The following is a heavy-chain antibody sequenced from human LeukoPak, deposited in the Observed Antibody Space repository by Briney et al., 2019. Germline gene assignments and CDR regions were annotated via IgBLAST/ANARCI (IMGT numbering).Heavy chain of an antibody. CDR1: GFSISTNY. D-gene: IGHD6-13*01. CDR3: ASHYCSRGTCYFDG. J-gene: IGHJ4*02. V-gene: IGHV3-53*01. Sequence: GGSLRLSCAVSGFSISTNYMSWVRQAPGKGLEWLCIVYSGGTTSYADSVRGRFTLSRDISKNTVSLQMNDLRVADTAVYYYASHYCSRGTCYFDGWGRGALVIASS. CDR2: VYSGGTT.